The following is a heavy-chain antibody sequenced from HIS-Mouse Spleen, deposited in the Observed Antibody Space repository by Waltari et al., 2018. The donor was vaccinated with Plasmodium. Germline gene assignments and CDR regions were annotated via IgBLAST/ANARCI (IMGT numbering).Heavy chain of an antibody. J-gene: IGHJ4*02. V-gene: IGHV4-39*01. CDR2: IYYSWGT. D-gene: IGHD6-19*01. CDR1: GGSISSSSYY. Sequence: QLQLQESGPGLVKPSETLSLTCTVSGGSISSSSYYWGWIRQPPGKGLEWIGSIYYSWGTYYNPSLKSRVTISVDTSKNQFALKLSSVTAADTAVYYCARLSIAVAGNFDYWGQGTLVTVSS. CDR3: ARLSIAVAGNFDY.